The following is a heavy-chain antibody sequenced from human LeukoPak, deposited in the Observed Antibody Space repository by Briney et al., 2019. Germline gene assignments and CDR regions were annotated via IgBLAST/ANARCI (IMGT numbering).Heavy chain of an antibody. CDR2: INSDGSSR. J-gene: IGHJ4*02. CDR3: ASTSSHRIAAGGDY. CDR1: GFTFSNYW. Sequence: GGSLRLSCAASGFTFSNYWMHWVRQAPGKGLVWVSRINSDGSSRNYADSVKGRFTISRDNAKNTLYLQMNSLRAEDTAVYYCASTSSHRIAAGGDYWGQGTLVTVSS. D-gene: IGHD6-13*01. V-gene: IGHV3-74*01.